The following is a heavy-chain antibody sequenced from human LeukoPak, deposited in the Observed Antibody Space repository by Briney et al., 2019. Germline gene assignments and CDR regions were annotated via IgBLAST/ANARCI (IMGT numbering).Heavy chain of an antibody. CDR1: GFTFSSYG. CDR2: IWYDGSNK. V-gene: IGHV3-33*01. J-gene: IGHJ4*02. Sequence: GGSLRLSCAASGFTFSSYGMHWVRQAQGKGLEWVAVIWYDGSNKYYADSVKGRFTISRDNSKNTLYLQMNSLRAEDTAVYYCARDLVTTDYWGQGTLVTVSS. CDR3: ARDLVTTDY. D-gene: IGHD4-17*01.